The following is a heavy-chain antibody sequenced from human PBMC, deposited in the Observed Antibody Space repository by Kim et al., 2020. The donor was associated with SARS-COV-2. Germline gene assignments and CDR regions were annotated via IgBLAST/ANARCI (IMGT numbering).Heavy chain of an antibody. Sequence: SETLSLTCTVSGGSISSSSYYWGWIRQPPGKGLEWIGSIYYSGSTYYNPSLKSRVTISVDTSKNQFSLKLSSVTAADTAVYYCARLMYRIYFDYWGQGTLVTVSS. D-gene: IGHD1-1*01. CDR3: ARLMYRIYFDY. CDR1: GGSISSSSYY. CDR2: IYYSGST. J-gene: IGHJ4*02. V-gene: IGHV4-39*01.